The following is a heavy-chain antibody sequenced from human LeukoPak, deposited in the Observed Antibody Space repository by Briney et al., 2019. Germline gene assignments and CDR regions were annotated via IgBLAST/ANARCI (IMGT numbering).Heavy chain of an antibody. CDR3: AKDLGVGWRWLPKGGRLTGYFDL. Sequence: PGGSLRLSCAASGFTFSSYAMSWVRQAPGKGLEWVSAISGSGGSTYYADSVKGRFTISRDNSKNTLYLQMNSLRAEDTAVYYCAKDLGVGWRWLPKGGRLTGYFDLWGRGTLVTVSS. J-gene: IGHJ2*01. V-gene: IGHV3-23*01. D-gene: IGHD5-24*01. CDR2: ISGSGGST. CDR1: GFTFSSYA.